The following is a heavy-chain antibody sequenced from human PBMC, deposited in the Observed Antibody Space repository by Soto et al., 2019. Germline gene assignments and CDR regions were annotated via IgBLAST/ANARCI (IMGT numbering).Heavy chain of an antibody. V-gene: IGHV4-39*01. CDR1: GDSIRSSSYF. J-gene: IGHJ1*01. CDR3: ARHFYSAWYFQH. D-gene: IGHD6-19*01. CDR2: LYYSGPS. Sequence: QLQLQESGPGVVKPSEILSLTCTVSGDSIRSSSYFWGWIRLPPGKGLEWIGSLYYSGPSYFNPSLKSRATVAVDTSKNQFSLQLSSVTAADTAVYYCARHFYSAWYFQHWGQGTLVTVS.